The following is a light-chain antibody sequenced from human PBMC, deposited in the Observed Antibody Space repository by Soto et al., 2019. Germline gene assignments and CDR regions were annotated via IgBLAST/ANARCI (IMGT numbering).Light chain of an antibody. Sequence: QSVLTQPRSVSGSPGQSVTISCTGTSSDVGGYNYVSWYQQHPGKAPKLMIHDVSKRPSGVPDRFSGSKSGNTASLTISGLQAEDEADYYCCSYAGSFRVFGTGTKVTVL. CDR2: DVS. J-gene: IGLJ1*01. CDR1: SSDVGGYNY. V-gene: IGLV2-11*01. CDR3: CSYAGSFRV.